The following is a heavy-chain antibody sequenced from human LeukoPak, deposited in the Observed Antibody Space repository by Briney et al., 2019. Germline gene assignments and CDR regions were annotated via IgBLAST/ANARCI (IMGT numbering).Heavy chain of an antibody. CDR3: AKPHYSGSGSYSREDY. Sequence: GGSLRLSCAASGFTVSSNYMSWVRQAPGKGLEWVSVIYSGGSTYYADSVKGRFTISRDNSKITVYLQMNSLRAEDTAVYYCAKPHYSGSGSYSREDYWGQGTLVTVSS. D-gene: IGHD3-10*01. CDR1: GFTVSSNY. J-gene: IGHJ4*02. CDR2: IYSGGST. V-gene: IGHV3-53*01.